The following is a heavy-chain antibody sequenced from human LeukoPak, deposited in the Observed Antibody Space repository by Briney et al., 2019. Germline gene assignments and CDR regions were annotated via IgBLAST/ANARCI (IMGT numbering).Heavy chain of an antibody. V-gene: IGHV4-34*01. Sequence: GSTNYNPSLKSRVTISVDTSKNQFSLKLSSVTAADTAVYYCARVRYSGYDWGSYYYYYYYMDVWGKGTTVTISS. J-gene: IGHJ6*03. D-gene: IGHD5-12*01. CDR2: GST. CDR3: ARVRYSGYDWGSYYYYYYYMDV.